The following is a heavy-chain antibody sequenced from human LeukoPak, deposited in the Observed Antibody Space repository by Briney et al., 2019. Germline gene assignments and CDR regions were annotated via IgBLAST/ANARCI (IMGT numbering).Heavy chain of an antibody. CDR2: ISAYNGNT. J-gene: IGHJ4*02. CDR3: ARDWRMGYCSGGSCYGFDY. D-gene: IGHD2-15*01. V-gene: IGHV1-18*01. CDR1: GYTFTSYG. Sequence: WASVKVSCKASGYTFTSYGISWVRQAPGQGLEWMGWISAYNGNTNYAQKLQGRVTMTTDTSTSTAYMELRSLRSDDTAVYYCARDWRMGYCSGGSCYGFDYWGQGTLVTVSS.